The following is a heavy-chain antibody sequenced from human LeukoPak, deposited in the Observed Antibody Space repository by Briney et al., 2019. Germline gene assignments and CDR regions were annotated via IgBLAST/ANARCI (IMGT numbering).Heavy chain of an antibody. J-gene: IGHJ4*02. Sequence: GASVKVSCKASGNTLADYYMHWVRQAPGQGLEWMGWIRPTSDGTNYAQKFQGRFTMTRDTSINTVYMELSRLRSDDTAVYYCARAAYCGGDCYHYFDSWGQGTLVTVSS. CDR3: ARAAYCGGDCYHYFDS. CDR2: IRPTSDGT. V-gene: IGHV1-2*02. CDR1: GNTLADYY. D-gene: IGHD2-21*02.